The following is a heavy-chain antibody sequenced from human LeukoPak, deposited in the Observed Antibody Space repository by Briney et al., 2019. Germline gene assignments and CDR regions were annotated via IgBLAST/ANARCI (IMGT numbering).Heavy chain of an antibody. J-gene: IGHJ6*02. CDR3: ARDLTYYDSSGYTYCYGMDV. Sequence: SETLSLTCTVSGGSISSYYCSWIRQPSGKGLEWIGYIYYSVSTNYNPPLKSRVTISVDTSKNQFALKLSSVTAADTAVYYCARDLTYYDSSGYTYCYGMDVWGQGTTVTVSS. CDR1: GGSISSYY. D-gene: IGHD3-22*01. CDR2: IYYSVST. V-gene: IGHV4-59*01.